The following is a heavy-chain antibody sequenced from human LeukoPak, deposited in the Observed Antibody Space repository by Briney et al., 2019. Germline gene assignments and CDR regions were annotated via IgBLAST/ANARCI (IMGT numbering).Heavy chain of an antibody. CDR3: ARVSGTTAFDY. CDR2: CSHCGDN. V-gene: IGHV4-4*02. D-gene: IGHD1-1*01. CDR1: GGSISSSNW. Sequence: SGTLSLTCAVSGGSISSSNWWSWVRQPPGKGLEWIGECSHCGDNRYNPSLESRVTISVDKAKKEFSLNLSPVSAADTAVYFCARVSGTTAFDYWGQGTLVTVSS. J-gene: IGHJ4*02.